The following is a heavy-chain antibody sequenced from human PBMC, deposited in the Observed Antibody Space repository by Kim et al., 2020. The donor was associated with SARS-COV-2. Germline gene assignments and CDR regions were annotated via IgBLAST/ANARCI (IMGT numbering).Heavy chain of an antibody. Sequence: GGSLRLSCAASGFTFRSYWMTWVRQAPEKGLEWVANIRQDGDEKYYVDSVKGRFTISRDNAKNSLFLQMNSLRAEDTAVYYCARGRTVDVWGQGTTVTVSS. CDR1: GFTFRSYW. CDR3: ARGRTVDV. D-gene: IGHD1-1*01. J-gene: IGHJ6*02. V-gene: IGHV3-7*01. CDR2: IRQDGDEK.